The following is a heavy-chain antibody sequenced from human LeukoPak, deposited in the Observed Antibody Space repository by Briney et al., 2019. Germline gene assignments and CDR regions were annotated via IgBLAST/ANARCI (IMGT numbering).Heavy chain of an antibody. V-gene: IGHV3-7*01. J-gene: IGHJ4*02. D-gene: IGHD1-26*01. Sequence: PGGSLRLSCAASGFTFSSYWMSWFLQAPGRGLEWVANIKYDGSEKYYVHSVKGRFAISRDNAKDSLYLQMNSLRAEDTAVYYCARDRGTKYYFDYWGQGTLVTVSS. CDR3: ARDRGTKYYFDY. CDR1: GFTFSSYW. CDR2: IKYDGSEK.